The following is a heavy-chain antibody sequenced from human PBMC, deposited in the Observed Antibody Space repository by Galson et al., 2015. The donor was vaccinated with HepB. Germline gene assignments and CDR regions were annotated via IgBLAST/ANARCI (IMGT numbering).Heavy chain of an antibody. CDR1: GGSISSSSYY. V-gene: IGHV4-39*01. Sequence: SETLSLTCTVSGGSISSSSYYWGWIRQPPGKGLEWIGSIYYSGSTYYNPSLKSRVTISVDTSKNQFSLKLSSVTAADTAVYYCARQSPKRKTYYDFWSGGEPDYYYYGMDVWGQGTTVTVSS. D-gene: IGHD3-3*01. CDR2: IYYSGST. J-gene: IGHJ6*02. CDR3: ARQSPKRKTYYDFWSGGEPDYYYYGMDV.